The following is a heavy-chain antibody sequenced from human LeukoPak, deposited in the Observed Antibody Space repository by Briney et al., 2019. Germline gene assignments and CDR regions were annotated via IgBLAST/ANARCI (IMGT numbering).Heavy chain of an antibody. D-gene: IGHD6-19*01. J-gene: IGHJ5*02. V-gene: IGHV5-51*01. CDR3: ARRVAVAGTNWFDP. CDR1: GYSFTSYW. Sequence: GESLKISCKGSGYSFTSYWIGWERQMPGKGLEWMGIIYPGDSDTRYSPSFQGQVTILADKSTSTAYLQWSSLKASDTAMYYCARRVAVAGTNWFDPWGQGTLVTVSS. CDR2: IYPGDSDT.